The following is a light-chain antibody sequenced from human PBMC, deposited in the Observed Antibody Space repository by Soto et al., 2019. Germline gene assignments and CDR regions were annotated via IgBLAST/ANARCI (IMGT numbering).Light chain of an antibody. CDR3: QQRAGWPYT. V-gene: IGKV3-11*01. J-gene: IGKJ2*01. Sequence: DMVLTQSPGTLYLSPGERVTLSCRASQSINNYLAWYQQKPGQAPRLLIYDASNRATGIPSRFSGRGSGTDFTLRISGLEPEDFATYYCQQRAGWPYTFGQGTRLEIK. CDR2: DAS. CDR1: QSINNY.